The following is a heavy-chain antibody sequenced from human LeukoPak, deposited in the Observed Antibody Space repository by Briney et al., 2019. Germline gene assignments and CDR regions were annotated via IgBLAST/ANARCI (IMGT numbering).Heavy chain of an antibody. J-gene: IGHJ4*02. D-gene: IGHD1-7*01. CDR3: AKRAWGAGTAFDY. V-gene: IGHV3-23*01. Sequence: AGGSLRLSCEASGFTFRTYAMGWVRQAPGKGLEWVSVLSASGENMKYADSVKGRFTIPRDNSKNTLYLQMDSLRVDDTAIYYCAKRAWGAGTAFDYWGQGTLVTVSS. CDR2: LSASGENM. CDR1: GFTFRTYA.